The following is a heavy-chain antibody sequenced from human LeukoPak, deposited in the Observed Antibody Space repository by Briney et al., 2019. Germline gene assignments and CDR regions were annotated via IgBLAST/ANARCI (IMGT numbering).Heavy chain of an antibody. V-gene: IGHV3-48*03. CDR2: ISSSGSTI. Sequence: GGSLRLSCAASGFTFSSFEMNWVRQAPGKGLKWVSYISSSGSTIYYADSVKGRFTISRDNAKNSLYLQMNSLRAEDTAVYYCAELGITMIGGVWGKGTTVTISS. D-gene: IGHD3-10*02. CDR1: GFTFSSFE. CDR3: AELGITMIGGV. J-gene: IGHJ6*04.